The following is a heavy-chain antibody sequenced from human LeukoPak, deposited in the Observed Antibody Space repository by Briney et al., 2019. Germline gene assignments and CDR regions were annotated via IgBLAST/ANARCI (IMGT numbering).Heavy chain of an antibody. V-gene: IGHV3-30*18. CDR3: AKGGNIWNYRSYFDS. D-gene: IGHD1-7*01. CDR1: GFTFRSYG. Sequence: PGGSLRLSWAASGFTFRSYGMNWVRQAPGKGLEWVAVVSDDGNNKYYADFVKGRFIISRDNSQNTVNLQLSSLRGEDTAVYYCAKGGNIWNYRSYFDSWGQGTLVTVSS. CDR2: VSDDGNNK. J-gene: IGHJ4*02.